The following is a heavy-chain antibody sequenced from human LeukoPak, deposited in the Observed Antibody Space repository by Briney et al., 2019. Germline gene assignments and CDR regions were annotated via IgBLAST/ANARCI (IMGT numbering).Heavy chain of an antibody. CDR1: GFTFSSYG. CDR3: ARGNEGLDY. V-gene: IGHV3-33*01. CDR2: IWYDGSNK. J-gene: IGHJ4*02. Sequence: PGRSLRLSCAASGFTFSSYGMHWVRQAPGKGLEWVAVIWYDGSNKYYADSVKGRFTISRDNSKNTLYLQMNSLRAEDTAVYYCARGNEGLDYWGQGTLATVSS.